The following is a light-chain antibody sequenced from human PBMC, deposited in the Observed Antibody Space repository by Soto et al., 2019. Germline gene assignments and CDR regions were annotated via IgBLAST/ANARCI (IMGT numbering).Light chain of an antibody. CDR2: DVS. Sequence: QSALTQPASVSGSPGQSITISCTGNSSDVGCYNYVSWYQHHPGKAPKLMIYDVSNRPSGVSNRFSGSKSGNTASLIISGLQAEDEADYYCSSNTSSSTLSTYVFGTGTKVTVL. CDR3: SSNTSSSTLSTYV. CDR1: SSDVGCYNY. V-gene: IGLV2-14*03. J-gene: IGLJ1*01.